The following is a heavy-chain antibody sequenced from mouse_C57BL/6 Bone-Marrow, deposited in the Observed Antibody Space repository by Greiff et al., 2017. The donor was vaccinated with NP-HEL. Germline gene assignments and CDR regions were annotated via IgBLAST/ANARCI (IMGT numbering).Heavy chain of an antibody. CDR2: IDPSDSYT. V-gene: IGHV1-50*01. CDR1: GYTFTSYW. D-gene: IGHD1-1*01. Sequence: QVQLKQPGAELVKPGASVKLSCKASGYTFTSYWMQWVKQRPGQGLEWIGEIDPSDSYTNYNQKFKDKATLTVDTSSSTAYMQLSSLTSEDSAVYYCAREDFIPYAMDYWGQGTSVTVSS. CDR3: AREDFIPYAMDY. J-gene: IGHJ4*01.